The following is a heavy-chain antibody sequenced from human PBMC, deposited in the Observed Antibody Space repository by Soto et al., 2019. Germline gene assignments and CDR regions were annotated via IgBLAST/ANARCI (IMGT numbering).Heavy chain of an antibody. Sequence: ASLKVSCKASGYTFTNYDISWVRQAPGQGLEWMGWISDYKKSTNYAQKFQGRVTMTTDTSTSTAYMELMSLRSDDTAVYYCARVTMNRGVIIGTYYSYGMDLWGQGTTVNVSS. V-gene: IGHV1-18*01. CDR3: ARVTMNRGVIIGTYYSYGMDL. J-gene: IGHJ6*02. CDR2: ISDYKKST. CDR1: GYTFTNYD. D-gene: IGHD3-10*01.